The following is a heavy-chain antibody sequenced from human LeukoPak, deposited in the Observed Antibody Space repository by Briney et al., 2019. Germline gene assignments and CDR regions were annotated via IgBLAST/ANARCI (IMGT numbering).Heavy chain of an antibody. V-gene: IGHV3-11*01. J-gene: IGHJ6*03. CDR1: GFTLSDYN. D-gene: IGHD2-15*01. CDR2: ISKSGSTN. Sequence: PGGTLTLSCAASGFTLSDYNMRWIRQAPGKGLEWVSSISKSGSTNYYADSVKCRFSISSDNAKNVLFLQMNSLRAEDTVVYYCARVLRYCSGGNCYSGGLGYMDVWGKGTTVTISS. CDR3: ARVLRYCSGGNCYSGGLGYMDV.